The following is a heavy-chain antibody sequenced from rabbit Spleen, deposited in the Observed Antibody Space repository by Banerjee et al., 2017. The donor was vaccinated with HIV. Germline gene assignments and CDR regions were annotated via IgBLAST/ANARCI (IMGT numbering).Heavy chain of an antibody. CDR1: GFSFSNSYY. D-gene: IGHD1-1*01. CDR2: IDTNDGDT. Sequence: QSLEESGGGLVQPEGSLTLTCTASGFSFSNSYYVCWVRQAPGKGLEWIACIDTNDGDTDYANWPKGRFTISKTSSTTVTLQMTSLTAADTATYFCARNYVNAFDPWGPGTLVTVS. J-gene: IGHJ2*01. CDR3: ARNYVNAFDP. V-gene: IGHV1S40*01.